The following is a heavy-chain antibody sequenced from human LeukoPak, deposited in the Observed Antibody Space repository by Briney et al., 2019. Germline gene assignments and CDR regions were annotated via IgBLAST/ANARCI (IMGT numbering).Heavy chain of an antibody. CDR1: CGSISSYY. D-gene: IGHD2-15*01. V-gene: IGHV4-59*01. Sequence: PSETLSLTCTVSCGSISSYYWSWIRQPPGKGLEWIGYIYYSGSTNYNPSLKSRVTISVDTSKNQFSLKLSSVPAADTAVYYCASTPEIYCSGGSCYSGWGWFDPWGQGTLVTVSS. J-gene: IGHJ5*02. CDR2: IYYSGST. CDR3: ASTPEIYCSGGSCYSGWGWFDP.